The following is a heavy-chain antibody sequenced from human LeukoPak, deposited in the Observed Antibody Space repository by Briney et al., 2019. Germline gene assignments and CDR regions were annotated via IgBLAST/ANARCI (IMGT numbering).Heavy chain of an antibody. J-gene: IGHJ4*02. CDR3: ATPGYCSGGSCY. CDR1: GFTFSSYS. V-gene: IGHV3-21*01. D-gene: IGHD2-15*01. Sequence: GGCLRLSCAASGFTFSSYSMNWVRQAPGKGLEWVSSISSSSSYIYYADSVKGRFTISRDNAKNSLYLQMNSLRAEDTAVYYCATPGYCSGGSCYWGQGTLVTVSS. CDR2: ISSSSSYI.